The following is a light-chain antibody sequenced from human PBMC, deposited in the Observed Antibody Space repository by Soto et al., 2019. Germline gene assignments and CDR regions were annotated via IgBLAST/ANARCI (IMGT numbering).Light chain of an antibody. CDR3: SSYTSSSTLV. V-gene: IGLV2-14*01. Sequence: QSALTQPASVSGSPGQSITISCTGTSSDVGGYDYVSWYQQHPGKAPQLMIYDVNNRPSGVSNRFSGSKSGNTASLTISGLQAEDEAYYYCSSYTSSSTLVFGTGTKVTVL. J-gene: IGLJ1*01. CDR1: SSDVGGYDY. CDR2: DVN.